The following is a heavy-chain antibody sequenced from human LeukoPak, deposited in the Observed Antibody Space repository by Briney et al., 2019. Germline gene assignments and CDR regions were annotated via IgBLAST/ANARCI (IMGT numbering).Heavy chain of an antibody. V-gene: IGHV1-69*13. D-gene: IGHD6-19*01. CDR3: ARLGDHSSGWYDGVSATKNVRAFDI. CDR1: GGTFSSYA. CDR2: IIPIFGTA. J-gene: IGHJ3*02. Sequence: GASVKVSCKASGGTFSSYAISWVRQAPGQGLEWMGGIIPIFGTANYAQKFPGRVTITADESTSTAYRELSSLRSEDTAVYYCARLGDHSSGWYDGVSATKNVRAFDIWGQGTMVTVSS.